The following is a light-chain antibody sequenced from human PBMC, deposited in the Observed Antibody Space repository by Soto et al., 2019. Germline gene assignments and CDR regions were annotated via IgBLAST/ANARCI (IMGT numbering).Light chain of an antibody. V-gene: IGKV3-20*01. CDR3: QQKGRSIRYT. Sequence: EIVLTQSPGTLSLSPVERATLSCRASQSVNGNYLTWYQQKPGQAPRLLIYGASSRATGIPDRFSGSGSGTDITLTIILLEPEHFAVNFCQQKGRSIRYTFGQGTKLEIK. CDR1: QSVNGNY. CDR2: GAS. J-gene: IGKJ2*01.